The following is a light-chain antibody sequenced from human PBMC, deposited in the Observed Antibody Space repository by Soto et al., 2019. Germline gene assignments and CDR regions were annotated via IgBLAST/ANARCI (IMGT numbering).Light chain of an antibody. Sequence: EIVITQSPATLSVSTGERATLSCRAGQSISNNLAWYQQKPGQAPRLLIYGASTRATGIPARFTGSGSGTEFTLTISSLQSEDFAVYYCQQYSNWPRTFGQGTRWIS. CDR3: QQYSNWPRT. CDR1: QSISNN. J-gene: IGKJ1*01. V-gene: IGKV3-15*01. CDR2: GAS.